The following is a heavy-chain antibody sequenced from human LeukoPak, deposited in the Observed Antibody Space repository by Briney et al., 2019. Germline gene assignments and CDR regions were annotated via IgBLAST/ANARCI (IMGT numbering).Heavy chain of an antibody. V-gene: IGHV3-9*01. CDR3: AREGSVCTNGICRYFDF. CDR2: ISWNSDNI. CDR1: GFTFRDSA. Sequence: GGSLRLSCAASGFTFRDSAMHWVRQVPGKGLEWVSSISWNSDNIDYVDSVKGRFTISRDNAKNSLYLQMNSLRPEDTAFYYCAREGSVCTNGICRYFDFWGQGALVTVSS. J-gene: IGHJ4*02. D-gene: IGHD2-8*01.